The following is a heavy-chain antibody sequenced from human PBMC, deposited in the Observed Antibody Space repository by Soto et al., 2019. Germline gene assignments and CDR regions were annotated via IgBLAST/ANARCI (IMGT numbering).Heavy chain of an antibody. V-gene: IGHV4-30-4*01. CDR2: IYYSGST. D-gene: IGHD2-21*01. J-gene: IGHJ5*02. CDR1: GGSISSGDYY. CDR3: ARSYSIETGWWFDP. Sequence: KTSETLSLTCTVSGGSISSGDYYWSWIRQPPGKGLEGIGYIYYSGSTYYNPSLKSRVTISVDTSKNQFSLKLSSVTAADTAVYYCARSYSIETGWWFDPWGQGTLVTVSS.